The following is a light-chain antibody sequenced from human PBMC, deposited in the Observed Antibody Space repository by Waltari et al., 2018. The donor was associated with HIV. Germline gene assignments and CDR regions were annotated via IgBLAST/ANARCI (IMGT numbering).Light chain of an antibody. CDR3: QQYNGSWT. Sequence: DIVMTQSPVTLSVSPGARATLSCRASQNIGNKIVWYQRRPGQSPRLVIFATSVRATGIPTRFSGSGSGTDFALTITTLQPEDYGMYYCQQYNGSWTFGRGTRVE. V-gene: IGKV3D-15*03. CDR1: QNIGNK. CDR2: ATS. J-gene: IGKJ1*01.